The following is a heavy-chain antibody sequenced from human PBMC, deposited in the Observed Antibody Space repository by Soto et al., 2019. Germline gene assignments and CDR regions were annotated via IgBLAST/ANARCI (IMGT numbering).Heavy chain of an antibody. CDR1: GFTFSSYA. J-gene: IGHJ3*02. D-gene: IGHD6-13*01. CDR3: AKDYSSWYAFDI. CDR2: ISGSGGST. V-gene: IGHV3-23*01. Sequence: EVQLLESGGGLVQPGGSLRLSCAASGFTFSSYAMSWVRQAPGKGLEWVSAISGSGGSTYYADSVKGRFTISRDNSKNTLYLQMNSLRAEDTALYYCAKDYSSWYAFDIWGQGTMVTVSS.